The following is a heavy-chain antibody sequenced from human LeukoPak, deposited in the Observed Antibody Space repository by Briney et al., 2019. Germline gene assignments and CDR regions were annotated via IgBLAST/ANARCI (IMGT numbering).Heavy chain of an antibody. CDR3: ATNPRDGYKLYIDAFDI. CDR1: GFTFSDYY. V-gene: IGHV4-34*08. D-gene: IGHD5-24*01. Sequence: PGGSLRLSCAASGFTFSDYYMSWIRQPPGKGLEWIGEINHSGSTNYNPSLKSRVTISVDTSKNQFYLKLSSVTAEDTAVYYCATNPRDGYKLYIDAFDIWGQGTMVTVSS. CDR2: INHSGST. J-gene: IGHJ3*02.